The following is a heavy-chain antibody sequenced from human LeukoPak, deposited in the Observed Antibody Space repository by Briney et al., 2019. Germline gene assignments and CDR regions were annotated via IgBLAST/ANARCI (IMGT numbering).Heavy chain of an antibody. V-gene: IGHV3-74*01. CDR2: INFDGSST. Sequence: GGSLRLSCKMSGSGITFSSYGMHWVRQAPGKGLVWVSRINFDGSSTNYADSVRGRFTISRDNAKDTLYLQMNGLRAEDTAVYYCARGITGMYYYDPWGQGTLVTVSS. CDR3: ARGITGMYYYDP. CDR1: GITFSSYG. J-gene: IGHJ5*02. D-gene: IGHD3-10*01.